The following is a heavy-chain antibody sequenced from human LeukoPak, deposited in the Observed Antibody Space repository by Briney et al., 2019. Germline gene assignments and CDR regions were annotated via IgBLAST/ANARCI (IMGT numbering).Heavy chain of an antibody. CDR1: GFTFSDYD. V-gene: IGHV3-30*02. D-gene: IGHD4-23*01. CDR2: IRYDGSNK. J-gene: IGHJ5*01. Sequence: GGSLRLSCAASGFTFSDYDMYWVRQAPGKGLEWVTFIRYDGSNKYYADSVKGRFTISRDNSKNTLYLQMNSLRAEDTAVYYCAKVFLATHPWFDSWGQGNLVTVSS. CDR3: AKVFLATHPWFDS.